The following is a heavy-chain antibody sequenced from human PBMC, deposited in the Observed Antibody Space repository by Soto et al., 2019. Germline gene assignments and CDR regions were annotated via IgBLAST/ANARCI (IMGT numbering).Heavy chain of an antibody. J-gene: IGHJ4*02. CDR3: ARDRRVGPYYGSRRIDY. Sequence: QVQLVQSGAEVKKPGASVKVSCKASGYTFTSYGISWVRQAPGQGLEWMGWISAYNGNTNYAQKLQGRVTMTTDTSTSTAHMELRSLRSDDTAVYYCARDRRVGPYYGSRRIDYWGQGTLVTVSS. CDR2: ISAYNGNT. D-gene: IGHD3-10*01. CDR1: GYTFTSYG. V-gene: IGHV1-18*01.